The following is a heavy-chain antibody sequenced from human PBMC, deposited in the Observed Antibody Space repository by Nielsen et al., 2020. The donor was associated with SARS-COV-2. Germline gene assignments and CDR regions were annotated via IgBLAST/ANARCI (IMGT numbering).Heavy chain of an antibody. CDR2: IKSKYDGGTT. CDR1: GFIFSNAW. J-gene: IGHJ6*03. V-gene: IGHV3-15*01. Sequence: GGFLRLSCAASGFIFSNAWMNWVRQAPGKGLEWLGRIKSKYDGGTTGYAAPVKGRVIISRDDSKNTSYLQMNGLKAEDSAVYSCATGGYYLDIWGKGTTVTVSS. CDR3: ATGGYYLDI.